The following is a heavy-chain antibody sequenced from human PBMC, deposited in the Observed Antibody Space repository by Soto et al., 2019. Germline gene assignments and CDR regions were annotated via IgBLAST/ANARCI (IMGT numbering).Heavy chain of an antibody. CDR1: GYTFTNYG. J-gene: IGHJ6*02. D-gene: IGHD2-2*03. CDR3: ARVGIVVVPANYGMDV. V-gene: IGHV1-18*04. CDR2: ISAYNGNT. Sequence: GASVKVSFKASGYTFTNYGISWVRQAPGQGLEWMGWISAYNGNTNYAQKLQGRVTMTTDTSTSTAYMELRSLRSDDTAVYYCARVGIVVVPANYGMDVWGQGTTVTVSS.